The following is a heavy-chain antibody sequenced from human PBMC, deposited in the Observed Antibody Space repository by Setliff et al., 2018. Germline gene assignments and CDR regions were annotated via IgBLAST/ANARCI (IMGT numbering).Heavy chain of an antibody. V-gene: IGHV4-39*07. D-gene: IGHD3-10*01. J-gene: IGHJ4*02. CDR2: TYYSGST. Sequence: SETLSLTCTVSGASVSGNSYYWGWIRQPPGKGLEWIASTYYSGSTYYNPSLKSRVTMSVDKSKNQFSLTLSSVTAADTAVYYCARDRTYYGSGTYTRWFDYWGQGTLVTVSS. CDR3: ARDRTYYGSGTYTRWFDY. CDR1: GASVSGNSYY.